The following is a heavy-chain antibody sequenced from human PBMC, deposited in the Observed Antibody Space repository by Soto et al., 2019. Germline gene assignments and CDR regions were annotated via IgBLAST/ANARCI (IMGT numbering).Heavy chain of an antibody. CDR2: ISGSGGST. J-gene: IGHJ6*02. CDR3: AKGRLYGATTMDV. CDR1: GFSFSSYA. Sequence: EVQLLESGGGLVQPGGSLRLSGAASGFSFSSYAMSWVRQAPGKGLEWVSAISGSGGSTYYADSVKGRFTISRDNSKNTLYLQMNSLRAEDTAVYYCAKGRLYGATTMDVWGQGTTVTVSS. D-gene: IGHD4-17*01. V-gene: IGHV3-23*01.